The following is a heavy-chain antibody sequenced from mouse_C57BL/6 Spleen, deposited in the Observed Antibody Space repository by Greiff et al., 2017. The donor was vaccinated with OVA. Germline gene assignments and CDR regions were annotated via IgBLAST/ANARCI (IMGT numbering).Heavy chain of an antibody. D-gene: IGHD1-1*01. Sequence: VQLQQPGAELVKPGASVKMSCKASGYTFTSYWITWVKQRPGQGLEWIGDIYPGSGSTNYNEKFKSKATLTVDTSSSTAYMQLSSLTSADSAVYYCANERRITTVVYGWGQGTTLTVSS. CDR3: ANERRITTVVYG. J-gene: IGHJ2*01. CDR1: GYTFTSYW. CDR2: IYPGSGST. V-gene: IGHV1-55*01.